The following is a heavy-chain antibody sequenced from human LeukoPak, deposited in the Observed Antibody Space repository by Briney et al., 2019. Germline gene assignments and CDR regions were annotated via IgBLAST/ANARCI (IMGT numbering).Heavy chain of an antibody. CDR3: AKDGGGSYYALPDY. D-gene: IGHD1-26*01. V-gene: IGHV3-23*01. CDR2: ISGSVGST. J-gene: IGHJ4*02. CDR1: GFTFSSYA. Sequence: GGSLRLSCAASGFTFSSYAMSWVRQAPGKGLGWVSAISGSVGSTYYADSVKGRFTISRDNSKNTLYLQMNSLRAEDTAVYYCAKDGGGSYYALPDYWGQGTLVTVSS.